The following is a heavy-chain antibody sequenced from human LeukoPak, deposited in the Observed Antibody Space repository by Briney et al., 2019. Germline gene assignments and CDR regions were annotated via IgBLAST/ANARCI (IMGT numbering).Heavy chain of an antibody. CDR3: ARQEIVVIPAATNALDV. CDR2: IYYSGST. V-gene: IGHV4-39*01. J-gene: IGHJ3*01. D-gene: IGHD2-2*01. CDR1: GSSISSSRDY. Sequence: PSETLSLTCTVSGSSISSSRDYWGWIRQPPGKGLEWIGSIYYSGSTYYNPSLKSRVTISVDTSKNQFSLKLSSVTAADTAVYYCARQEIVVIPAATNALDVWGRGTMVTVSS.